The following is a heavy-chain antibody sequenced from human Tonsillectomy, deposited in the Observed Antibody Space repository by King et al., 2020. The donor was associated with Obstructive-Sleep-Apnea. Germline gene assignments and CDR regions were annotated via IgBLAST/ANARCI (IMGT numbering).Heavy chain of an antibody. CDR1: GYTFTNYG. CDR3: ARDSWLSVASDLDY. D-gene: IGHD3-10*01. CDR2: VSTSNGHT. Sequence: QLVQSGTEVKKPGASVNVSCKASGYTFTNYGLSWVRQAPGQGPEWMGWVSTSNGHTNYAQTLQGRVTMSTDTSTSVAYMELRSLRIDDSAVYYCARDSWLSVASDLDYWGQGPLVTVSS. V-gene: IGHV1-18*01. J-gene: IGHJ4*02.